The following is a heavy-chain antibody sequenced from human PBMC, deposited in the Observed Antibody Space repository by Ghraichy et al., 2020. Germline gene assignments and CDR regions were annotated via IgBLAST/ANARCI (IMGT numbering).Heavy chain of an antibody. J-gene: IGHJ5*02. V-gene: IGHV3-21*01. D-gene: IGHD3-9*01. CDR2: ISSSSSYI. CDR3: ARDLPAGGFDWLLEPNLSWFNP. CDR1: GFTFSSYS. Sequence: GGSLRLSCAASGFTFSSYSMNWVRQAPGKGLEWVSSISSSSSYIYYADSVKGRFTISRDNAKNSLYLQMNSLRAEDTAVYYCARDLPAGGFDWLLEPNLSWFNPWGQGTLVTVSS.